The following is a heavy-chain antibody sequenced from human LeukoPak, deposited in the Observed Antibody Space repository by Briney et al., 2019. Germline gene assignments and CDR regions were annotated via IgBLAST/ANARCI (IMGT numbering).Heavy chain of an antibody. CDR3: AKGEGSGHPGIDS. J-gene: IGHJ4*02. D-gene: IGHD3-10*01. CDR2: IRYDGDKK. Sequence: GGSLRLSCEASGFTFSSYGMHWVRQAPGKGLEWVTSIRYDGDKKYYVDSVKGRFTISRDNSKNTLYLQMNSLRPEDTAVYYCAKGEGSGHPGIDSWGQGTLVTVSS. V-gene: IGHV3-30*02. CDR1: GFTFSSYG.